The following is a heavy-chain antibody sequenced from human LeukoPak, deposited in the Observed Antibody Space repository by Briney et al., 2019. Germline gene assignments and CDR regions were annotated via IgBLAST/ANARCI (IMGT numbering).Heavy chain of an antibody. Sequence: ASVKVSCKASGYTFTGYYMHWVRQAPRQGLEWMGWINPNSGDTNYAQKFQGRVSMTRDTSISTAYMDLSGLRSDDTALYYCARGLGWDSGTYLGAWGQGTLVPVSS. CDR3: ARGLGWDSGTYLGA. D-gene: IGHD1-26*01. V-gene: IGHV1-2*02. CDR2: INPNSGDT. J-gene: IGHJ5*02. CDR1: GYTFTGYY.